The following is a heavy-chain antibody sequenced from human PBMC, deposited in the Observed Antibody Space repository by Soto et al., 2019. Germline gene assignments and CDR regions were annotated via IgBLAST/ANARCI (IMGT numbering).Heavy chain of an antibody. V-gene: IGHV1-24*01. D-gene: IGHD5-18*01. CDR1: GYTLTELS. Sequence: ASVKVSCKVSGYTLTELSMHWVRQAPGKGLEWMGGFDPEDGETIYAQKFQGRVTMTEDTSTDTAYMKLSSLRSEDTAVYYCATVGYSYGHYYFDYWGQGTLVTVFS. J-gene: IGHJ4*02. CDR3: ATVGYSYGHYYFDY. CDR2: FDPEDGET.